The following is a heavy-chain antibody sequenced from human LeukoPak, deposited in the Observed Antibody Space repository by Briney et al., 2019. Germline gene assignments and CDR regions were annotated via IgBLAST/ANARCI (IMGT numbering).Heavy chain of an antibody. CDR3: ARGGRRGYDFWSGYPYYFDY. CDR1: GGSFSGYY. D-gene: IGHD3-3*01. Sequence: SETLSLICAVYGGSFSGYYWSWIRQPPGKGLEWIGEINHSGSTNYNPSLKSRVTISVDTSKNQFSLKLSSVTAADTAVYYCARGGRRGYDFWSGYPYYFDYWGQGTLVTVSS. CDR2: INHSGST. V-gene: IGHV4-34*01. J-gene: IGHJ4*02.